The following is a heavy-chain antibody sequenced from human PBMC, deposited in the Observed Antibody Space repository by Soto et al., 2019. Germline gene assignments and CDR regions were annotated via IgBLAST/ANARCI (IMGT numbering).Heavy chain of an antibody. CDR1: GYTFTGYY. V-gene: IGHV1-2*02. Sequence: QVQLVQSGAEVKKPGASVKVSCKASGYTFTGYYMHWVRQAPGQGLEWMGWINPNTGDTKYAQRFQGRVTVTRHTSSRTAYMELRRLTSDDTAVYYCEREERNGFDSWGQGTLVTVSS. CDR3: EREERNGFDS. CDR2: INPNTGDT. J-gene: IGHJ5*01.